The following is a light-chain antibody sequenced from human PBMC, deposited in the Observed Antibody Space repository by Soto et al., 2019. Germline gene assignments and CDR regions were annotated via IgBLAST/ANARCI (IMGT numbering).Light chain of an antibody. J-gene: IGKJ1*01. Sequence: DIQMTQSPSTLSASVGDRVTITCRASQSISSWLAWYPQKPGKAPKLLIYDASSLESGVPSRFSGSGSGPEFTLTISHLQPDDFATYDGQQYNSYARTFGQGTKVESK. CDR2: DAS. CDR1: QSISSW. CDR3: QQYNSYART. V-gene: IGKV1-5*01.